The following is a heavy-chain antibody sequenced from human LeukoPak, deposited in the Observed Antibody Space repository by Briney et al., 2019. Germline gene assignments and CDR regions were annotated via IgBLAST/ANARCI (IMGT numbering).Heavy chain of an antibody. V-gene: IGHV4-4*09. D-gene: IGHD3-3*01. CDR3: ATSYDAKTAPYDL. J-gene: IGHJ5*02. Sequence: SETLSLTCTVSGGSISSYCWSWVRQPPGKGLEWIGYIYTNGRTDYNPSLKSRVTMSADTVKNQLSMELRSLTAADTAVYYCATSYDAKTAPYDLWGQGTLVTVSS. CDR1: GGSISSYC. CDR2: IYTNGRT.